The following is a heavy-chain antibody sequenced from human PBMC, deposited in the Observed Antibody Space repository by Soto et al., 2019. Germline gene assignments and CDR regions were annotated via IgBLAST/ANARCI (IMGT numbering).Heavy chain of an antibody. J-gene: IGHJ4*02. CDR2: SSRIGGTT. CDR1: GFTFSSYA. V-gene: IGHV3-23*01. D-gene: IGHD3-10*01. Sequence: VQLLESGGGLVQGGGSQTLSCAASGFTFSSYAMSWVRQAPGKGLEWVSASSRIGGTTYYADSVKGRFTISRDNSKNKLYLQMNSLRVEDPAVYYCANNRTMVRDIGHWGQGTLVTVPS. CDR3: ANNRTMVRDIGH.